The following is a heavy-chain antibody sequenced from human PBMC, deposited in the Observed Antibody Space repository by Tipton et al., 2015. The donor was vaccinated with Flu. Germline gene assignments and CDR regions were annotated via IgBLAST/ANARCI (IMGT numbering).Heavy chain of an antibody. CDR3: AKGGGGDYSDSSGELDY. CDR2: IWYDGSNK. Sequence: QVQLVQSGGGVVQPGRSLRLSCAASGFTFSSYGMHWVRQAPGKGLEWVAVIWYDGSNKYYADSVKGRFTISRDNSKNTLYLQMNSLRAEDTAVYYCAKGGGGDYSDSSGELDYWGQGTLVTVSS. CDR1: GFTFSSYG. D-gene: IGHD3-22*01. V-gene: IGHV3-33*06. J-gene: IGHJ4*02.